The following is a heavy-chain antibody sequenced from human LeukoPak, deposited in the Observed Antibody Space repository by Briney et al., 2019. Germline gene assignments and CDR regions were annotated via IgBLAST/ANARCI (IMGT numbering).Heavy chain of an antibody. V-gene: IGHV3-21*01. Sequence: GGSLRLSCAASGFTFSSYSMNWVRQAPGKGLEWVSSISSSSYIYYADSVKGRFTISRDNAKNSLYLQMNSLRAEDTAVYYCASTFDSGWYPHPVGYWGQGTLVTVSS. D-gene: IGHD6-19*01. J-gene: IGHJ4*02. CDR1: GFTFSSYS. CDR3: ASTFDSGWYPHPVGY. CDR2: ISSSSYI.